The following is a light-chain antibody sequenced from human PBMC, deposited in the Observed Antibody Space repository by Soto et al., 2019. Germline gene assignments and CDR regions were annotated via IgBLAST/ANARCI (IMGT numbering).Light chain of an antibody. J-gene: IGLJ1*01. CDR2: DDN. V-gene: IGLV3-1*01. CDR3: QAWDSSTYV. CDR1: KLGDKY. Sequence: SYELTQPPPVSVSPGQTASITCSGDKLGDKYACWYQQKPGQSPVLVIYDDNKRPSGIPERFSGSNSGNTATLTISGTQAMDEADYYCQAWDSSTYVFGTGTKLTVL.